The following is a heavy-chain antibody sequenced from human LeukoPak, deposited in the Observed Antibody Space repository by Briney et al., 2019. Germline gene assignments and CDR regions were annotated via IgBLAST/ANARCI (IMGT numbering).Heavy chain of an antibody. D-gene: IGHD5-12*01. CDR3: ARYSGYASYYFDY. J-gene: IGHJ4*02. Sequence: SETLSLXCAVSGYSISSGYYWGWIRQPPGKGLAWIGSIYHSGSTYYNPSLKSRVTISVDTSKNQFSLKLSSVTAADTAVYYCARYSGYASYYFDYWGQGTLVTVSS. CDR1: GYSISSGYY. V-gene: IGHV4-38-2*01. CDR2: IYHSGST.